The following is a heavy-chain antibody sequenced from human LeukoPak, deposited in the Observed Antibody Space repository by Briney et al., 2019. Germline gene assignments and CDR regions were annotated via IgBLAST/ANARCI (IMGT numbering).Heavy chain of an antibody. Sequence: PGGSLRLSCAASGFTFRSYSMNWVRQAPGKGLEWVSSISSSSRYIYYADSMKGRFTISRDNSKNSLYLQMNSLRAEDTAVYYCARDERYDSSGYPFDYWGQGTLVTASS. CDR3: ARDERYDSSGYPFDY. CDR1: GFTFRSYS. V-gene: IGHV3-21*06. J-gene: IGHJ4*02. CDR2: ISSSSRYI. D-gene: IGHD3-22*01.